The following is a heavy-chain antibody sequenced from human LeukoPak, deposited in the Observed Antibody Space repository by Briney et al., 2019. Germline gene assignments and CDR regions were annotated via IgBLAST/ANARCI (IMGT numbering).Heavy chain of an antibody. CDR3: ARHLLYSYGSGWYFDL. D-gene: IGHD5-18*01. CDR1: GGTVSSYA. Sequence: SVKVSCKASGGTVSSYAISWVRQAPGQGLECMGRIIPILGIANYAQKFQGRVTITADKSTSTAYMELSSLRSEDTAVYYCARHLLYSYGSGWYFDLWGRGTLVTVSS. CDR2: IIPILGIA. V-gene: IGHV1-69*04. J-gene: IGHJ2*01.